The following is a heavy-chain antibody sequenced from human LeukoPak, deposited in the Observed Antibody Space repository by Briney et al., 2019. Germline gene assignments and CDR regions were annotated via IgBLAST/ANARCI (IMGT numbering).Heavy chain of an antibody. V-gene: IGHV3-30*02. CDR2: IRYDENNK. D-gene: IGHD2-2*02. J-gene: IGHJ4*02. Sequence: WIRQPPGKGLEWVAFIRYDENNKYYADSVKGRFTISRDNSKNTLYLQMNSLRAEDTAVYYCAKPGKYCSSTSCYTHFGYWGQGTLVTVSS. CDR3: AKPGKYCSSTSCYTHFGY.